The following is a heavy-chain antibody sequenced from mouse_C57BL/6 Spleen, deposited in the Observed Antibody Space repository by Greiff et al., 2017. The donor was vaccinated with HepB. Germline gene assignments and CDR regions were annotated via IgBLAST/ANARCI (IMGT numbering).Heavy chain of an antibody. V-gene: IGHV1-72*01. J-gene: IGHJ4*01. D-gene: IGHD1-1*01. CDR1: GYTFTSYW. CDR2: IDPNSGGT. CDR3: ARYYGSSYGAMDY. Sequence: VQLQQSGAELVKPGASVKLSCKASGYTFTSYWMHWVKQRPGRGLEWIGRIDPNSGGTKYNEKFKSKATLTVDKPSSTAYMQLSSLTSADSAVYTCARYYGSSYGAMDYWGQGTSVTVSS.